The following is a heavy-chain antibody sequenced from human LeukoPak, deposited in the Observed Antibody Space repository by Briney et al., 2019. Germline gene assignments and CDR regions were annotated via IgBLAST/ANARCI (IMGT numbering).Heavy chain of an antibody. D-gene: IGHD2-2*01. V-gene: IGHV3-30*18. CDR1: GFTFSSYD. CDR3: AKGGMTAASYYGMDV. J-gene: IGHJ6*02. Sequence: GRSLRLSCAASGFTFSSYDMHWVRQAPGKGLEWVAVISYDGSNKYYADSVKGRFTISRDNSKNTLYLQMNSLRAEDTAVYYCAKGGMTAASYYGMDVWGQGTTVTVSS. CDR2: ISYDGSNK.